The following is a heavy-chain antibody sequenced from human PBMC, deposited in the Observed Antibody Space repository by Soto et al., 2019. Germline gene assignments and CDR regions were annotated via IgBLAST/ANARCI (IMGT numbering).Heavy chain of an antibody. D-gene: IGHD6-19*01. Sequence: SETPSITCAVHRASYSGNNWNWIHKPPAQGLEWTGEINTSVSNNYNPSLKSRVTISVDPSKNQFSLKLNAVNAADTAGYYCARGRQQWLVDAFDIWGQGRMVT. CDR2: INTSVSN. V-gene: IGHV4-34*01. J-gene: IGHJ3*02. CDR1: RASYSGNN. CDR3: ARGRQQWLVDAFDI.